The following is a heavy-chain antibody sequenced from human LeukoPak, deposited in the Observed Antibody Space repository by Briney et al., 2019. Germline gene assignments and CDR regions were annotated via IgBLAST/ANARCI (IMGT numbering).Heavy chain of an antibody. Sequence: PGGSLSLSCAASGFTFSSYAMTWVRQAPGKGLEWVSAISSAGGGSTYYADSVKGRLTISRDNSKNTLYLQMNSLRAEDTAVYYCAKSPFKWELPNPYDYWGQGTLVTVSS. D-gene: IGHD1-26*01. CDR2: ISSAGGGST. V-gene: IGHV3-23*01. CDR3: AKSPFKWELPNPYDY. J-gene: IGHJ4*02. CDR1: GFTFSSYA.